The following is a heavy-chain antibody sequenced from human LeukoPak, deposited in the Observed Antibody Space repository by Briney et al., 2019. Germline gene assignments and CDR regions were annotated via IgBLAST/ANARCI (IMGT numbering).Heavy chain of an antibody. J-gene: IGHJ4*02. CDR1: GYTFTSYA. CDR3: ARDGIVYYDSNGYYKFDY. V-gene: IGHV7-4-1*02. CDR2: INTNTGNP. Sequence: ASVKVSCKASGYTFTSYAMNWVRQAPGQGLEWMGWINTNTGNPTYAQGFTGRFAFSLDTSVSTAYLQISSLKAEDTAVYYCARDGIVYYDSNGYYKFDYWGQGTLVTVSS. D-gene: IGHD3-22*01.